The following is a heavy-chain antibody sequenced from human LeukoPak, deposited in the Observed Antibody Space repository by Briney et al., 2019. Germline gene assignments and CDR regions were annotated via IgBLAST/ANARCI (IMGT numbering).Heavy chain of an antibody. CDR1: GGSFSGYY. Sequence: PSETLSLTCAVYGGSFSGYYWSWIRQPPGQGLEWIGGINHSGSTNYNPSLKSRVTISLDTSKNQFSLKLSSVTAADTAVSYCASVIYDYVWGRRAYFDYWGQGTPVTVSS. D-gene: IGHD3-16*01. CDR2: INHSGST. CDR3: ASVIYDYVWGRRAYFDY. J-gene: IGHJ4*02. V-gene: IGHV4-34*01.